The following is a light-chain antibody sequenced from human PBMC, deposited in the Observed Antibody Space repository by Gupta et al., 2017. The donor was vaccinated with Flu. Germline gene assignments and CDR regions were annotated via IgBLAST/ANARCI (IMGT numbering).Light chain of an antibody. Sequence: DIQLTQSPSSLSASVGDRVTLTCRASQNICINLNWYQQRPGKAPQLLIYSASLLENGVPSRFTASGSGTEFALTITSLRPEDSATYYCQQSHSGLTFGGGAKVEIK. CDR1: QNICIN. J-gene: IGKJ4*01. CDR2: SAS. V-gene: IGKV1-39*01. CDR3: QQSHSGLT.